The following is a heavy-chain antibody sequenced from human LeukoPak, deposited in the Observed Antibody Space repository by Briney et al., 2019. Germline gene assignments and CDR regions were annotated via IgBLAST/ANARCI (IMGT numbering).Heavy chain of an antibody. Sequence: GASVKVSCKASGYTFTGYYMHWVRQAPGQGLEWMGWINPNSGGTNYAQKFQGRVTMTRDTSISTVYMELSRLRSDDMAVYYCARVSPTKQLGFDYWGQGTLVTVSS. CDR2: INPNSGGT. CDR3: ARVSPTKQLGFDY. D-gene: IGHD6-6*01. J-gene: IGHJ4*02. CDR1: GYTFTGYY. V-gene: IGHV1-2*02.